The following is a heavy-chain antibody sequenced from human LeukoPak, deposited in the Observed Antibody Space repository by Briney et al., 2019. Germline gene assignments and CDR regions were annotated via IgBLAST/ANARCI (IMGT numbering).Heavy chain of an antibody. CDR2: IIPIFGTA. V-gene: IGHV1-69*13. Sequence: SVKVSCKASGGTFSSYAISWVRQAPGQGLEWMGGIIPIFGTANYAQKFQGRVTITADESTSTAYMELSSLRSEDTAVYYCARGRYSGSYMYYFDYWGQGTLVTVSS. J-gene: IGHJ4*02. CDR3: ARGRYSGSYMYYFDY. CDR1: GGTFSSYA. D-gene: IGHD1-26*01.